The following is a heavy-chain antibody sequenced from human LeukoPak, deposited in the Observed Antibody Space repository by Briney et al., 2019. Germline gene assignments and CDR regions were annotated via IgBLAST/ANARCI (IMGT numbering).Heavy chain of an antibody. CDR1: GGSISSGSYY. Sequence: PSETLSLTCTVSGGSISSGSYYWSWIRQPAGKGLEWIGRIYTSGSTNYNPSLKSRVTISVDTSKNQFSLKLSSVTAADTAVYYCARGSTYYDILTGYYRIEYYFDYWGQGTLVTVSS. CDR2: IYTSGST. CDR3: ARGSTYYDILTGYYRIEYYFDY. D-gene: IGHD3-9*01. J-gene: IGHJ4*02. V-gene: IGHV4-61*02.